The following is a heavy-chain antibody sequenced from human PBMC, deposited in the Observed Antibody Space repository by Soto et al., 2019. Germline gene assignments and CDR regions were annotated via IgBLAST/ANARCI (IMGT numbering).Heavy chain of an antibody. V-gene: IGHV3-23*01. CDR2: ISGSGGST. CDR1: GFTFSSYA. CDR3: ALARPYMVRGVIGPFYYYYYMDV. J-gene: IGHJ6*03. Sequence: PGGSLRLSCAASGFTFSSYAMSWVRQAPGKGLEWVSAISGSGGSTYYADSVKGRFTISRDNSKNTLYLQMNSLRAEDTAVYYCALARPYMVRGVIGPFYYYYYMDVWGKGTTVTVSS. D-gene: IGHD3-10*01.